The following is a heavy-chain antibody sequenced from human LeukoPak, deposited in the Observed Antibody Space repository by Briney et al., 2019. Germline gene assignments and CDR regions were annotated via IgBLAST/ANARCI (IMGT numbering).Heavy chain of an antibody. Sequence: GGSLRLSCSASGFTFSSYAMHWVRQAPGKGLEYVSAISSNGGSTYYADSVKGRFTISRDNSKNTLYLQMSSLRAEDTAVYYCARPPYGGVDYWGQGTLVTVSS. CDR3: ARPPYGGVDY. J-gene: IGHJ4*02. D-gene: IGHD4-23*01. CDR1: GFTFSSYA. V-gene: IGHV3-64D*06. CDR2: ISSNGGST.